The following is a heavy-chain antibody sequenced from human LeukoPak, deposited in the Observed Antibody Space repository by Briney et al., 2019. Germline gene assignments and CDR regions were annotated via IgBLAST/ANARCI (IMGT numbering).Heavy chain of an antibody. CDR3: ASGVYYGSGSYSWPIY. J-gene: IGHJ4*02. CDR2: IYYSGST. Sequence: SETLSLTCTVSGGSISSSSYYWGWIRQPPGKGLEWIGSIYYSGSTYYNPSLKSRVTISVDTSKNQFSLKLSSVTAADTAVYYCASGVYYGSGSYSWPIYWGQGTLVTVSS. D-gene: IGHD3-10*01. V-gene: IGHV4-39*01. CDR1: GGSISSSSYY.